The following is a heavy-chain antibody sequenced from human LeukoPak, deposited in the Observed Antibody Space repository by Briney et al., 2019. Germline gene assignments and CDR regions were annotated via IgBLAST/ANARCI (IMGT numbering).Heavy chain of an antibody. V-gene: IGHV4-59*01. CDR3: ARGGGTFDH. J-gene: IGHJ4*02. Sequence: SETLSLTCTVSGGSISSYYWSWIRQPPGKGLEWIAYIYDSGTTNYNPSLKSRVTISMDTPKNQFSLNLSSVTAADTAVYYCARGGGTFDHWGQGTVVTVS. CDR2: IYDSGTT. D-gene: IGHD5-12*01. CDR1: GGSISSYY.